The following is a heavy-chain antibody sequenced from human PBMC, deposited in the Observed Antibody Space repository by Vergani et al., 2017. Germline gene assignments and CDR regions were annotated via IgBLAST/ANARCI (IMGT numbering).Heavy chain of an antibody. CDR1: GGTFSSYA. CDR3: AREGGGEYSRGSMIAAR. J-gene: IGHJ4*02. Sequence: QVQLVQSGAEVKKPGSSVKVSCKASGGTFSSYAISWVRQAPGQGLEWMGRIIPIFGTANYAQKFQGRVTITADESTSTAYMELSSLRSEDTAVYYCAREGGGEYSRGSMIAARWGQGTLVTVSS. CDR2: IIPIFGTA. D-gene: IGHD6-6*01. V-gene: IGHV1-69*18.